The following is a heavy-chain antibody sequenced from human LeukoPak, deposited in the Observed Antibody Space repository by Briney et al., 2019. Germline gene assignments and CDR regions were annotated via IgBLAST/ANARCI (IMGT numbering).Heavy chain of an antibody. V-gene: IGHV3-30*03. J-gene: IGHJ6*02. CDR3: ARDRAGDPYYYYGMDV. CDR1: GFTFSSYG. Sequence: PGGSLRLSCAASGFTFSSYGMHWVRQAPGKGLEWVAVISYDGSNKYYADSVKGRFTISRDNSKNTLYLQMNSLRAEDTAVYYCARDRAGDPYYYYGMDVWGQGTTVTVSS. D-gene: IGHD4-17*01. CDR2: ISYDGSNK.